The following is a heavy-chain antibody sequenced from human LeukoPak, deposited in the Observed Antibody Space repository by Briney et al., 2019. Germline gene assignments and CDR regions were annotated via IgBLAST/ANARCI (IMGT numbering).Heavy chain of an antibody. CDR3: ARSACCSGGSCYGYYYYMDV. CDR1: GYTFTSYG. CDR2: ISAYNGNT. D-gene: IGHD2-15*01. Sequence: ASVKVSCKASGYTFTSYGISWVRQAPGQGLEWMGWISAYNGNTNYAQKLQGRVTMTTDTSTSTAYMELRSLRSDDTAVYYCARSACCSGGSCYGYYYYMDVWGKGTTVTVPS. V-gene: IGHV1-18*01. J-gene: IGHJ6*03.